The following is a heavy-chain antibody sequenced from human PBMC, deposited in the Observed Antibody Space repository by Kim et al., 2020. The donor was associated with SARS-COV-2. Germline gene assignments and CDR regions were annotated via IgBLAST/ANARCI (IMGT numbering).Heavy chain of an antibody. CDR2: IYSGDNT. CDR3: ARESYYPGAFDI. CDR1: GFTVSSNY. J-gene: IGHJ3*02. V-gene: IGHV3-53*04. Sequence: GGSLRLSCAASGFTVSSNYMSWVRQAPGKGLEWVSLIYSGDNTYYADSVKGRFTISRHNSNNTLDLQMNSLRAEDTAVYYCARESYYPGAFDIWGQGTMV. D-gene: IGHD3-22*01.